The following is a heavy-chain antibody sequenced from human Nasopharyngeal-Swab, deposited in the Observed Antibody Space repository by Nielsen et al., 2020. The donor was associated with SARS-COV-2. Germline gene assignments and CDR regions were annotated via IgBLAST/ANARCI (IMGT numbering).Heavy chain of an antibody. V-gene: IGHV1-2*02. D-gene: IGHD3-22*01. J-gene: IGHJ4*02. CDR2: INPDSGDT. Sequence: ASVKVSCKPSGYTFTDYYIHWLLQVPGQGLDWVGCINPDSGDTKYAQKFQGRVTVTRDRSRSTAHIELSRLRSDDTAVYYCARDYYDNYDSDYWGQGTLVTVSS. CDR3: ARDYYDNYDSDY. CDR1: GYTFTDYY.